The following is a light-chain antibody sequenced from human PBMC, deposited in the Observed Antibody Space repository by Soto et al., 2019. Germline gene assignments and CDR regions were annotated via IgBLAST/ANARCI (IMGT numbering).Light chain of an antibody. CDR2: CAS. CDR1: QTVLYSPNNKNY. CDR3: QQYYTTPRT. V-gene: IGKV4-1*01. Sequence: DIVMTQSPDSLAVSLGERATINCKSSQTVLYSPNNKNYLAWYQQKPRQPPKLLISCASTRESGVPDRFSGSGSGTDFTLTISSLQAEDVAVYYCQQYYTTPRTFGQGTKVESK. J-gene: IGKJ1*01.